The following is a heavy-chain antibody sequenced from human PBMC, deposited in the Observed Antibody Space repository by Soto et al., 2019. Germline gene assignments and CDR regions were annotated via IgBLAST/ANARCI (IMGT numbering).Heavy chain of an antibody. D-gene: IGHD6-13*01. J-gene: IGHJ6*02. Sequence: GGSLRLSCAASGFTFSSYSMSWVRQAPGKGLEWVSAISGSGGSTYYADSVKGRFTISRDNSKNTLYLQMNSLRAEDTAVYYCANPYSSSWHLLYYYYYGMDVWGQGTTVTVPS. CDR2: ISGSGGST. V-gene: IGHV3-23*01. CDR1: GFTFSSYS. CDR3: ANPYSSSWHLLYYYYYGMDV.